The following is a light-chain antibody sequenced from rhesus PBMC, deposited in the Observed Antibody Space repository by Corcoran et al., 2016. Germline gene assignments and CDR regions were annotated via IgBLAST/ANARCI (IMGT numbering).Light chain of an antibody. CDR2: DVR. CDR3: SSYAGSNTFI. Sequence: QTALTQPPSVSGSPGQSVTISCTGTSSDIGGYNYVSWYQQHPGKAPKLMIYDVRMRPSGVADRFSGSKSGNTASLTISWLQAEDEADYCRSSYAGSNTFIFGAGTRLTVL. CDR1: SSDIGGYNY. V-gene: IGLV2-23*01. J-gene: IGLJ1*01.